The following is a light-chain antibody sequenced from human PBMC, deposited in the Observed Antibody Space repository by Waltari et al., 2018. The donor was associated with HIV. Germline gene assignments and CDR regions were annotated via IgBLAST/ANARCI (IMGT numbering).Light chain of an antibody. Sequence: DIQMTQSPPTLSASVGDSVTITCRASQSVSRSLAWYQQRPGKAPSLLIYRATTLQSGVPSRCSGSGSGTECTLTISGLQPDDFATYYCQQYTTFSRTFGQGT. J-gene: IGKJ1*01. V-gene: IGKV1-5*03. CDR2: RAT. CDR3: QQYTTFSRT. CDR1: QSVSRS.